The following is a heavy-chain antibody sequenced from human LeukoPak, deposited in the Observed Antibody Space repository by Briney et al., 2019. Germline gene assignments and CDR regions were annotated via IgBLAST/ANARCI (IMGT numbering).Heavy chain of an antibody. CDR2: IYYSGST. D-gene: IGHD3-22*01. J-gene: IGHJ6*03. CDR1: GGSISSYY. Sequence: SETPSLTCTVSGGSISSYYWSWIRQPPGKGLEWIGYIYYSGSTNYNPSLKSRVTISVDTSKNQFSLKLSSVTAADTAVYYCARDGCHYYDSSGYFYYMDVWGKGTTVTISS. V-gene: IGHV4-59*01. CDR3: ARDGCHYYDSSGYFYYMDV.